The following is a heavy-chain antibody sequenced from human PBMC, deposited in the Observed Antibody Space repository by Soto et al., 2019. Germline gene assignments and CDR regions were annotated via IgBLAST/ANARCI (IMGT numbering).Heavy chain of an antibody. Sequence: QVQLQESGPGLVKPSGTLSLTCAVSSGSISSSNWWSWVRQPPGKGLEWIGEIYHSGSTNYNPSLKSRVTISVDKSKSQFALKLSSVTAADTAVYYCARSSIAAPYYYYMDVWGKGTTVTVSS. V-gene: IGHV4-4*02. CDR3: ARSSIAAPYYYYMDV. CDR2: IYHSGST. J-gene: IGHJ6*03. CDR1: SGSISSSNW. D-gene: IGHD6-6*01.